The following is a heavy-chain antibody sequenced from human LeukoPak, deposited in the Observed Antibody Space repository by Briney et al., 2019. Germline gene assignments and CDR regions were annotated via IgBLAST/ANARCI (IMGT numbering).Heavy chain of an antibody. CDR3: ARGPVAGLFYYYMDV. J-gene: IGHJ6*03. D-gene: IGHD6-19*01. Sequence: GGSLRLSCAASGFTFSSHGMSWVRQAPGKGLEWVSYISSSSSTIYYADSVKGRFTISRDNAKNSLYLQMNSLRAEDTAVYYCARGPVAGLFYYYMDVWGKGTTVTVSS. CDR1: GFTFSSHG. V-gene: IGHV3-48*04. CDR2: ISSSSSTI.